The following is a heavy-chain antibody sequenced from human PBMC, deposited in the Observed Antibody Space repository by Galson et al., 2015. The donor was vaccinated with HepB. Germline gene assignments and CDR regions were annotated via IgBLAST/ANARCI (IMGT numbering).Heavy chain of an antibody. V-gene: IGHV2-5*02. Sequence: PALVKPTQTLTLTCTFFGFPLSTTGVGVGWIRQPPGKAPEWLALIFWDDDKRYSPSLKSRLTITKDTSQNQVVLTMTNMDPVDTATYYCAHSPVAYYYDSSGYSHNWFDPWGQGTLVTVSS. CDR3: AHSPVAYYYDSSGYSHNWFDP. CDR1: GFPLSTTGVG. CDR2: IFWDDDK. D-gene: IGHD3-22*01. J-gene: IGHJ5*02.